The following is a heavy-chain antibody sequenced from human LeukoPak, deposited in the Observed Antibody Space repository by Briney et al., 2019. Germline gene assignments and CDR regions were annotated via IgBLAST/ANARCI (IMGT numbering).Heavy chain of an antibody. J-gene: IGHJ4*02. Sequence: GGSLRLSCAASGFTFSSYAMSWVRQAPGKGLEWVSAISGSGGSTYYADSVKGRFTISRDNSENTLYLQMNSLRAEDTAVYYCAKDRIEQQLPTDYWGQGTLVTVSS. CDR2: ISGSGGST. CDR3: AKDRIEQQLPTDY. CDR1: GFTFSSYA. V-gene: IGHV3-23*01. D-gene: IGHD6-13*01.